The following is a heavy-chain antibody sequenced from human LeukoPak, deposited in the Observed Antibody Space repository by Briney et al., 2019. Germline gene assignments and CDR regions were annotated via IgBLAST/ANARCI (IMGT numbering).Heavy chain of an antibody. V-gene: IGHV4-30-4*07. CDR1: GGSISSGGYS. Sequence: PSETLSLTCAVSGGSISSGGYSWSWIRQPPGKGLEWIGYIYYSGSTYYNPSLKSRVTISVDTSKNQFSLKLSSVTAADTAVYYCASARSYGSGSYYNSEGYYYYYMDVWGKGTTVTVSS. J-gene: IGHJ6*03. CDR2: IYYSGST. CDR3: ASARSYGSGSYYNSEGYYYYYMDV. D-gene: IGHD3-10*01.